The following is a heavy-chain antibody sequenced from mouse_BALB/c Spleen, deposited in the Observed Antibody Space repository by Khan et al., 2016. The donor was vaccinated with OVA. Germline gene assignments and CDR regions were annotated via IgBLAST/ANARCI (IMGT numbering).Heavy chain of an antibody. CDR1: GYSFTGYF. J-gene: IGHJ4*01. Sequence: VQLQQSGPELVKPGASVKISCKASGYSFTGYFMNWVKQSHGKSLEWIGRINPYNGDTFYNQKFKGKATLTVDKSSSTAYMELLSLTSEDSAVYYCGRYDGIYYYAMDYWGQGTSVTVSS. V-gene: IGHV1-37*01. CDR2: INPYNGDT. D-gene: IGHD2-14*01. CDR3: GRYDGIYYYAMDY.